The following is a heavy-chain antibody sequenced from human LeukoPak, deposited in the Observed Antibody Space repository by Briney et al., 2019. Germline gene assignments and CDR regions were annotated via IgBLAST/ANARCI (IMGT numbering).Heavy chain of an antibody. CDR3: VRDKGLTGDTCAFDI. CDR1: GDAFDTYT. Sequence: SVKVSCKASGDAFDTYTISWVRQVPGQGLEWMGGFIPAFNTAHYARKFQGRVTITMDASTTTDFMEMSSLRFEDTAVYYCVRDKGLTGDTCAFDIWGQGTMVTVSS. J-gene: IGHJ3*02. D-gene: IGHD7-27*01. CDR2: FIPAFNTA. V-gene: IGHV1-69*05.